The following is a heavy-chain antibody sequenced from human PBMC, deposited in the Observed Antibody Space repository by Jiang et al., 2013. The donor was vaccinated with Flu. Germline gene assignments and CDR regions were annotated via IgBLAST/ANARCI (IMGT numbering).Heavy chain of an antibody. CDR1: GFTFSSYD. V-gene: IGHV3-13*01. CDR2: IGTAGDT. Sequence: QLVESGGGLVQPGGSLRLSCAASGFTFSSYDMHWVRQGTGKGLEWVSSIGTAGDTYYPGSVKGRFTISRENAKNSLYLQMNSLRAGDTAVYYCARSRQINAFDSWGQGTLVTVSS. CDR3: ARSRQINAFDS. J-gene: IGHJ4*02.